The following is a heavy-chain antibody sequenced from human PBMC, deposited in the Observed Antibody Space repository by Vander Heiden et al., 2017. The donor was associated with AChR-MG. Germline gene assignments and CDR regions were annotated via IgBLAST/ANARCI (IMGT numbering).Heavy chain of an antibody. CDR2: ISYDGSNK. CDR1: GFTFSGYG. V-gene: IGHV3-30*18. Sequence: QVQLVESGGGVVQPGRSPRLSCAASGFTFSGYGMDWVRQAPGKGLEWVAVISYDGSNKYYADSVKGRFTISRDNSKNTLYLQMNSLRAEDTAVYYCAKDLGYCSSTSCNDYWGQGTLVTVSS. CDR3: AKDLGYCSSTSCNDY. D-gene: IGHD2-2*01. J-gene: IGHJ4*02.